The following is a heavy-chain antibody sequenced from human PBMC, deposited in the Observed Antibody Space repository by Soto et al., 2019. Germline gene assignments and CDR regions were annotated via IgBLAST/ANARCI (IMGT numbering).Heavy chain of an antibody. J-gene: IGHJ6*02. D-gene: IGHD2-2*01. CDR3: ARDRSDNLGYCSSTSCYPYYYGMDV. CDR2: ISSSSSYI. V-gene: IGHV3-21*01. CDR1: GFTFSSYS. Sequence: GGSLRLSCAASGFTFSSYSMNWVRQAPGKGLGWVSSISSSSSYIYYADSVKGRFTISRDNAKNSLYLQMNSLRAEDTAVYYCARDRSDNLGYCSSTSCYPYYYGMDVWGQGTTVTVSS.